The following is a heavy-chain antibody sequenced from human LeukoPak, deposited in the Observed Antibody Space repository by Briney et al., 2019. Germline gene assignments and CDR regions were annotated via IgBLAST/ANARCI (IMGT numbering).Heavy chain of an antibody. CDR3: ARGGGSGSHFDY. V-gene: IGHV1-2*02. CDR1: GYTFTCYY. D-gene: IGHD3-10*01. Sequence: ASVKVSCKASGYTFTCYYMHWVRQAPGQGLEGMGWINPNSGGTNYAQKFQGRVTMTSATSISTATMDLSRPIACDAAVYYCARGGGSGSHFDYWGRGTLVTVSS. CDR2: INPNSGGT. J-gene: IGHJ4*02.